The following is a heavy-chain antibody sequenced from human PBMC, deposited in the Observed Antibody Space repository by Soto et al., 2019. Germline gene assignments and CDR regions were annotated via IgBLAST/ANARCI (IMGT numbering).Heavy chain of an antibody. V-gene: IGHV4-4*02. D-gene: IGHD3-16*01. Sequence: SETLSLTCAVSSDSISTNNWWSWVRQSPGKGLEWIGEVHHSGSTNYSPSLRGRVTISVDQSQNQFSLHLNSLTAADTAIYYCARENGRLGMSVAGLDHWGQGMLVTVSS. CDR2: VHHSGST. J-gene: IGHJ4*02. CDR1: SDSISTNNW. CDR3: ARENGRLGMSVAGLDH.